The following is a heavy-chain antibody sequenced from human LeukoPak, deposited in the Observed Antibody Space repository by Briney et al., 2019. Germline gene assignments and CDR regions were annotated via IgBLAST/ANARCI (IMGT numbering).Heavy chain of an antibody. CDR2: ISGSGGST. CDR1: GFTFSSYA. Sequence: GGSLRLSCAASGFTFSSYAMSWVRQAPGKGLEGVSAISGSGGSTYYADSVKGRFTISRDNSKNTLYLQMNSLRAEDTAVYYCAKGGQGVVPAAIAYWGQGTLVTVSS. CDR3: AKGGQGVVPAAIAY. J-gene: IGHJ4*02. V-gene: IGHV3-23*01. D-gene: IGHD2-2*01.